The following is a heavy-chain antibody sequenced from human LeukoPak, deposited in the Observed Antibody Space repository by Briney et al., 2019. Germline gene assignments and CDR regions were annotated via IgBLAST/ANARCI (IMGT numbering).Heavy chain of an antibody. D-gene: IGHD3-10*01. CDR1: GYTFTGYY. CDR2: INPNSGGT. CDR3: ARDRGCITMVRGVKYYFDY. Sequence: ASVKVSCKASGYTFTGYYMHWVRQAPGQGLEWMGWINPNSGGTNYAQKFQGRVTMTRDTSISTAYMELSRLRSDDTAVYYCARDRGCITMVRGVKYYFDYWGQGTLVTVSS. V-gene: IGHV1-2*02. J-gene: IGHJ4*02.